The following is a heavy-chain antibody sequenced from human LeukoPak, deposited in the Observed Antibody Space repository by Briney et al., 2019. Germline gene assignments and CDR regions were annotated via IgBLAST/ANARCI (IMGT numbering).Heavy chain of an antibody. CDR3: ARDYNNWYFDL. D-gene: IGHD5-24*01. Sequence: SETLSLTCDVSGDSISSYYWSWIRQPAGKGVEWLGRIYPSGSANYNPSLKSRGTMSVDTSKNQFSLRLSSVTAADTAVYFCARDYNNWYFDLWGRGTLVTVSS. CDR1: GDSISSYY. V-gene: IGHV4-4*07. J-gene: IGHJ2*01. CDR2: IYPSGSA.